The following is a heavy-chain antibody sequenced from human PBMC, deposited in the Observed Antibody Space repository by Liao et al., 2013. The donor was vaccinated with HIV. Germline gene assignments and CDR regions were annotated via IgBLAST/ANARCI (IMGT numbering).Heavy chain of an antibody. J-gene: IGHJ5*02. CDR3: ARGRVVGEKGYWFDP. CDR1: GGSMSSYY. V-gene: IGHV4-4*07. CDR2: IYTSGIT. D-gene: IGHD2-15*01. Sequence: QVHLQESGPGLVKPSETLSLMCNVSGGSMSSYYWNWVRQPAGKTLEWIGRIYTSGITNYNPSFKSRVTLSIDTSKNQLSLILRFVTAADTAVYYCARGRVVGEKGYWFDPSGDGTVVTVSS.